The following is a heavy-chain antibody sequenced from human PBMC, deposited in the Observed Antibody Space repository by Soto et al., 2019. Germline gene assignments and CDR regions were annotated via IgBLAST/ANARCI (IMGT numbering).Heavy chain of an antibody. J-gene: IGHJ4*02. CDR2: IKSKTSGETT. Sequence: EVQLVESGGGLVKPGESLRLSCVVSGFTFSSAWLHWVRKAPGKGLEWVARIKSKTSGETTDYAAPVKGRFTTSRDDSKKTVFLQMNSLKSEDTAVYYCTADYSGGTYPIDYWGQGILVTVSS. CDR3: TADYSGGTYPIDY. V-gene: IGHV3-15*07. CDR1: GFTFSSAW. D-gene: IGHD1-26*01.